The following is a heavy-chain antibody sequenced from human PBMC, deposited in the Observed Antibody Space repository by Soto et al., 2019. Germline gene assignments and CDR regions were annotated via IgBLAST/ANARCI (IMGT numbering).Heavy chain of an antibody. CDR3: ARHYSAMGV. V-gene: IGHV3-53*02. CDR1: GFTVSSDS. Sequence: EVQLVETGGDLIQPGGSLRLSCAASGFTVSSDSMTWVRQAPGKGLEWISIIYSDNNTDYADSVKGRFSISRDTSKNILYLQMNSLTAEDTAEYYCARHYSAMGVWGQGTMVTVSS. CDR2: IYSDNNT. J-gene: IGHJ6*02.